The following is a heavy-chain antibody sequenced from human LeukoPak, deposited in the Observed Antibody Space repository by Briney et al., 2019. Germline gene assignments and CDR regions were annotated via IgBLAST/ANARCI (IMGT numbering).Heavy chain of an antibody. CDR2: IYYSGST. CDR1: GGSISSYY. D-gene: IGHD2-21*02. CDR3: ARVGDLDAFDI. J-gene: IGHJ3*02. V-gene: IGHV4-59*01. Sequence: ETLSLTCTVSGGSISSYYWSWILQPPGKGLEWIGYIYYSGSTNYNPSLKSRVTISVDTSKNQFSLKLSSVTAADTAVYYCARVGDLDAFDIWGQGTMVTVSS.